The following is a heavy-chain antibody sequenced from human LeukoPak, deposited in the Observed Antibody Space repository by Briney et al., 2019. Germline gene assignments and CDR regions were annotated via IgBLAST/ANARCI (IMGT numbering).Heavy chain of an antibody. D-gene: IGHD4/OR15-4a*01. CDR1: GFPFSSHA. J-gene: IGHJ4*02. CDR2: ISISGDMT. CDR3: ANEEVPNDY. V-gene: IGHV3-23*01. Sequence: GGSLRLSCEVSGFPFSSHAMSWVRQAPGRGLEGFSGISISGDMTYYADSVQGRFIISRDNSKNTVYLQMDSLRVEDTAVYYCANEEVPNDYWGQGTLVTVSS.